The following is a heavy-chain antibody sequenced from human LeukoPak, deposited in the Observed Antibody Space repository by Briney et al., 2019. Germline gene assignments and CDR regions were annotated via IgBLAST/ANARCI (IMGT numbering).Heavy chain of an antibody. V-gene: IGHV7-4-1*02. CDR1: GYTFTSYA. CDR2: INTNTGNP. J-gene: IGHJ5*02. D-gene: IGHD3-3*01. CDR3: AREIGYYDFWSGPPAVFAP. Sequence: ASVKVSCKASGYTFTSYAMNWVRQAPGQGLEWMGWINTNTGNPTYAQGFTGRFVFPLDTSVSTAYLQISSLKAEDTAVYYCAREIGYYDFWSGPPAVFAPWGQGTLVTVSS.